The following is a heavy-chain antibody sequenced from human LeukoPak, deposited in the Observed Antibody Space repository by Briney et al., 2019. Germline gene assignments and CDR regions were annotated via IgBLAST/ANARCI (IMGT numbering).Heavy chain of an antibody. Sequence: GGSLRPSCAAPGFTFSSQGMPWVRPAPGKGREWVAVISYDGSNKYYADSAKGRFTISRDNSKNTLYLQMNSLRAEDTAVYYCAKKEVAYDYWGQGTLVTVSS. CDR1: GFTFSSQG. CDR2: ISYDGSNK. V-gene: IGHV3-30*18. CDR3: AKKEVAYDY. D-gene: IGHD5-12*01. J-gene: IGHJ4*02.